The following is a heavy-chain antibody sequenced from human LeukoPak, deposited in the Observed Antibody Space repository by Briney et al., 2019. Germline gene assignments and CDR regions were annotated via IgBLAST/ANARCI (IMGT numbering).Heavy chain of an antibody. CDR3: AKKYSTGLDP. CDR1: GFTFGSYA. CDR2: INGSGGST. V-gene: IGHV3-23*01. Sequence: GVLRLSCAASGFTFGSYAMSWVRQAPGKGLEWVSDINGSGGSTYYTDSVKGRFTISRDNSKNTLYLQMNSLRAEDTAIYYCAKKYSTGLDPWGQGTLVTVSS. D-gene: IGHD1-26*01. J-gene: IGHJ5*02.